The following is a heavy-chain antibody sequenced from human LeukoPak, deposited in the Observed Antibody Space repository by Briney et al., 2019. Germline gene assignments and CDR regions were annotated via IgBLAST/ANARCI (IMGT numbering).Heavy chain of an antibody. V-gene: IGHV4-31*03. Sequence: SETLSLTCTVSGGSISSGGYYWSWIRQHPGTGLEWIGYIYYSGSTYYNPSLKSRVTISVDTSKNQFSLKLSSVTAADTAVYYCASGKAMVSDYWGQGTLVTVSS. J-gene: IGHJ4*02. CDR1: GGSISSGGYY. CDR2: IYYSGST. D-gene: IGHD5-18*01. CDR3: ASGKAMVSDY.